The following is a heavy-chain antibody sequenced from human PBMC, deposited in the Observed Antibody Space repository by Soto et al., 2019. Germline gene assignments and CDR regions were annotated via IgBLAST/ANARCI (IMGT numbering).Heavy chain of an antibody. CDR2: IYYSGST. CDR3: ARLQIGSNNWFDP. CDR1: GASISIYY. Sequence: SETLSLTCTVSGASISIYYWTWIGQFPGKGLEWIGHIYYSGSTNYSPSLKSRVTMSVDTSKNQFSLKLNSVTAADTAVYYCARLQIGSNNWFDPWGQGTLVTVSS. D-gene: IGHD3-10*01. J-gene: IGHJ5*02. V-gene: IGHV4-59*08.